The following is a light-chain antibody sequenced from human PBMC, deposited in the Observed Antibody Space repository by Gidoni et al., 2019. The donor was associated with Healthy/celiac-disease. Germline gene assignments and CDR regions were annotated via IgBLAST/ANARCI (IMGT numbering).Light chain of an antibody. CDR1: SSNIGAGYD. CDR2: GNS. V-gene: IGLV1-40*01. Sequence: QSVLTQPPPVSGAPGQSVTISCTGSSSNIGAGYDVHWYQQLPGAAPKLLIYGNSNRPSGVPDRFSGSTSGTSASLAITGLQAEDEADYYCQSYDSSLSGGVFGTGTKVTVL. J-gene: IGLJ1*01. CDR3: QSYDSSLSGGV.